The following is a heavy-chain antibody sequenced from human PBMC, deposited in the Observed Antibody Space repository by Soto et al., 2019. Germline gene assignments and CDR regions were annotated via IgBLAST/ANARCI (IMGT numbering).Heavy chain of an antibody. D-gene: IGHD6-19*01. CDR3: ARDFRPYIAVAGQYYYYGMDV. Sequence: GGSLRLSCAASGFTFSSYAMHWVRQAPGQGLEWVAVISYDGSNKYYADSVKGRFTISRDNSKNTLYLQMNSLRAEDTAVYYCARDFRPYIAVAGQYYYYGMDVWGQGTTVTVSS. V-gene: IGHV3-30-3*01. CDR1: GFTFSSYA. J-gene: IGHJ6*02. CDR2: ISYDGSNK.